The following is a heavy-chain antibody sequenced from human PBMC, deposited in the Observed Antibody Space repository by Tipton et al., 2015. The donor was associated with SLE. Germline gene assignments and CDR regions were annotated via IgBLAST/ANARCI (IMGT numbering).Heavy chain of an antibody. V-gene: IGHV4-59*12. J-gene: IGHJ4*02. Sequence: TLSLTCAVYAGSFSGYYWSWIRQPPGKGLEWIGYIYYSGSTNYNPSLKSRVTISVDTSKNQFSLKLTSVTAADTAVYYCVGFRAGYSSGGPFDYWGQGTLVTVSS. CDR2: IYYSGST. D-gene: IGHD6-19*01. CDR3: VGFRAGYSSGGPFDY. CDR1: AGSFSGYY.